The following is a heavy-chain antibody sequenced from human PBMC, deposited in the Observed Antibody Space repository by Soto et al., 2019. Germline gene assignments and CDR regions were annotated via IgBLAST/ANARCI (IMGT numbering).Heavy chain of an antibody. D-gene: IGHD2-21*02. J-gene: IGHJ4*02. V-gene: IGHV3-30*18. CDR2: ISYDGSNK. CDR1: GFTFSSYG. Sequence: GGSLRLSCAASGFTFSSYGMHWVRQAPGKGLEWVAFISYDGSNKYYADSVKGRFTISRDNYKKTLYLQMNSLRAEDTAVYYCAKESYCGGDCYTPPDDXWGQGTMVTVSX. CDR3: AKESYCGGDCYTPPDDX.